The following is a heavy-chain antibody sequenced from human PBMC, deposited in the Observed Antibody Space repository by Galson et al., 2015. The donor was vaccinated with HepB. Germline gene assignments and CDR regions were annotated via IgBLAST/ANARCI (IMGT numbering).Heavy chain of an antibody. D-gene: IGHD6-19*01. J-gene: IGHJ4*02. CDR1: GFTFSSYA. CDR2: VSGGGGGT. CDR3: AKGSYSSGWYWFDY. V-gene: IGHV3-23*01. Sequence: SLRLSCAASGFTFSSYAMSWVRQAPGKGLEWVSAVSGGGGGTYYADSVKGRFTISRVNSKNTLHLQMNSLRAEDTAVYYCAKGSYSSGWYWFDYWGQGTLVTVSS.